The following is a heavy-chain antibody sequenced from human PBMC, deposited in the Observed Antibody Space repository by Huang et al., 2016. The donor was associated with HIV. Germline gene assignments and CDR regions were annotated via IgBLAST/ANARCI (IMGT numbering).Heavy chain of an antibody. J-gene: IGHJ2*01. V-gene: IGHV3-73*01. CDR3: TRRYNILNWYFGL. CDR2: IGSKGGRYAT. CDR1: GFTVTGAA. D-gene: IGHD1-1*01. Sequence: HLVESGGGLVQPGGSLNLSCIASGFTVTGAAIHWVRQASGRGLGWVGRIGSKGGRYATEYNPSLKGRFTISRDDSKNVVYLQMSSLTTDDTAIYHCTRRYNILNWYFGLWGRGSLVTVS.